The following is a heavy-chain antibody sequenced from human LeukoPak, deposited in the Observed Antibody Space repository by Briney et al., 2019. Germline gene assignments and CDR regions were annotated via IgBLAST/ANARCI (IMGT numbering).Heavy chain of an antibody. Sequence: GGSLRLSCAASGFTLSSYWMGWVRQAPGKGLEWVANIKQDESEKYYVDSLKGRFTISRDNAKNSLYLQMNSLRAEDTAVYYCARDKIEGPTKLDYWGQGILVTVSS. J-gene: IGHJ4*02. CDR3: ARDKIEGPTKLDY. V-gene: IGHV3-7*01. D-gene: IGHD1-1*01. CDR2: IKQDESEK. CDR1: GFTLSSYW.